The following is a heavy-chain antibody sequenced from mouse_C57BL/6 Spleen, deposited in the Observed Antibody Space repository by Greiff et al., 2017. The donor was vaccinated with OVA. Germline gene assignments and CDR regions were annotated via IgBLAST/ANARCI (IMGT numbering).Heavy chain of an antibody. CDR1: GYTFTSYW. Sequence: QVQLQQPGAELVKPGASVKLSCKASGYTFTSYWMHWVKQRPGQGLEWIGMIHPNSGSTNYNEKFKSKATLTVDKSSSTAYMQLSSLTSEDSAVYDVARGAQSTTAMDYWGQGTTVTVSS. D-gene: IGHD3-2*02. CDR2: IHPNSGST. J-gene: IGHJ4*01. V-gene: IGHV1-64*01. CDR3: ARGAQSTTAMDY.